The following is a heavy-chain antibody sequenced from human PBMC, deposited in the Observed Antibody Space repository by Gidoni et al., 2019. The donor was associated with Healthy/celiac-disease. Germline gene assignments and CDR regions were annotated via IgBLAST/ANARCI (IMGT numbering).Heavy chain of an antibody. CDR1: GFTFSSYW. Sequence: EVKLVESGGGLVQPGGSLRLSCAASGFTFSSYWMHWVRQAPGKGLVWVSRINSDGSSTSYADSVKGRFTISRDNAKNTLYLQMNSLRAEDTSVYYCARDNGITIFGVVTYSYGMDVWGQGTTVTVSS. D-gene: IGHD3-3*01. CDR3: ARDNGITIFGVVTYSYGMDV. CDR2: INSDGSST. V-gene: IGHV3-74*01. J-gene: IGHJ6*02.